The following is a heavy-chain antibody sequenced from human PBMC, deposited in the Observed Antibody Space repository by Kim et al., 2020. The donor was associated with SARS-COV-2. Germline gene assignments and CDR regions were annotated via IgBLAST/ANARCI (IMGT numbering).Heavy chain of an antibody. V-gene: IGHV3-23*01. D-gene: IGHD3-3*02. J-gene: IGHJ4*02. CDR2: ITISGDNT. CDR1: GFTFSTYA. Sequence: GGSLRLSCATSGFTFSTYAMSWLRQAPGKGLEWVSTITISGDNTYYADSVKGRFTISRHNSRNTLYLQMNSLRAEDSAVYYCARSVSPFDFWGQGTLVTISS. CDR3: ARSVSPFDF.